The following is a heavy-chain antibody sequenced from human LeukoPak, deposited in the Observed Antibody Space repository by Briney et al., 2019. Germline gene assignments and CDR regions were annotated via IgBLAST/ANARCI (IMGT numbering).Heavy chain of an antibody. CDR3: ARNKVMALAHYFDY. V-gene: IGHV4-38-2*02. D-gene: IGHD3-16*01. Sequence: SETLSLTCTVSGYSITTGGYWGWVRQPPGKGLEWIGTFYYSGTTYYNPSLKSRVTIAIDTSKSQISLKLSSATAADTAVYYCARNKVMALAHYFDYWGQGTLVTVSS. J-gene: IGHJ4*02. CDR1: GYSITTGGY. CDR2: FYYSGTT.